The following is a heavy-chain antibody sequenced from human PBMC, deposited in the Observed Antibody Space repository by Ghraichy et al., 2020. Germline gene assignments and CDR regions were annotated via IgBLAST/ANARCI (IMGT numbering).Heavy chain of an antibody. CDR1: GFTFSSYW. Sequence: GESLNISCAASGFTFSSYWMSWVRQAPGKGLEWVANIKQDGSEKYYVDSVKGRFTISRDNAKNSLYLQMNSLRAEDTAVYYCARHRWGQYSSGWYGGPFDYWGQGTLVTVSS. J-gene: IGHJ4*02. CDR2: IKQDGSEK. D-gene: IGHD6-19*01. V-gene: IGHV3-7*01. CDR3: ARHRWGQYSSGWYGGPFDY.